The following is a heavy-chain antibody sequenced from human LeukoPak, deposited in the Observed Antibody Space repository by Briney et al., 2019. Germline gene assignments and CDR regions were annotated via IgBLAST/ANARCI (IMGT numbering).Heavy chain of an antibody. D-gene: IGHD3-10*01. Sequence: SETLSLTCAVYGGSFSGYYWGWIRQPPGKGLEWIGSIYYSGSTYYNPSLKSRVTISVDTSKNQFSLKLSSVTAADTAVYYCAQTGRGGSGSYFVDYWGQGTLVTVSS. CDR2: IYYSGST. J-gene: IGHJ4*02. CDR1: GGSFSGYY. CDR3: AQTGRGGSGSYFVDY. V-gene: IGHV4-39*01.